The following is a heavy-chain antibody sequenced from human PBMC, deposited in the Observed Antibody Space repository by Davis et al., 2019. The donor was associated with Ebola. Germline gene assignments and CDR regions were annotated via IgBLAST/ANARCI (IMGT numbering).Heavy chain of an antibody. Sequence: GGSLRLSCAASGFTFSSYAMSWVRQAPGKGLEWVSAISGSGGSTYYADSVKGRFTISRDNSKNTLYLQMNSLRAEDTAVYYCAKRYSSGWSYAEYFQHWGQGTLVTVSS. CDR1: GFTFSSYA. CDR3: AKRYSSGWSYAEYFQH. CDR2: ISGSGGST. D-gene: IGHD6-19*01. V-gene: IGHV3-23*01. J-gene: IGHJ1*01.